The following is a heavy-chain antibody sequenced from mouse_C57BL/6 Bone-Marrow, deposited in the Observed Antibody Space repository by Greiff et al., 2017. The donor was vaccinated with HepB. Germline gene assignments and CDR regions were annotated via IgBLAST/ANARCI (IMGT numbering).Heavy chain of an antibody. CDR3: TEGGSSYD. J-gene: IGHJ2*01. D-gene: IGHD1-1*01. CDR2: IYPGNSDT. CDR1: GYTFTSYW. Sequence: VQLQQSGTVLARPGASVKMSCKTSGYTFTSYWMHWVKQRPGQGLEWIGAIYPGNSDTSYNQKFKGKAKLTAVTSASTAYMERSSLTNEDSALYYSTEGGSSYDWGQGTTLTVSS. V-gene: IGHV1-5*01.